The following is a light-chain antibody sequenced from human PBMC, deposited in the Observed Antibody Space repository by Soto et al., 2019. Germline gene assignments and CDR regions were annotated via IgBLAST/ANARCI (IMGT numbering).Light chain of an antibody. CDR1: QSISTC. J-gene: IGKJ2*01. V-gene: IGKV1-39*01. CDR3: QQSYSTPYT. Sequence: DIQMTQSPSSLSASVGDRVTIACRASQSISTCLNWYQQKPGKASKLLIYVASSLQSGVPSRFSGSGSGTDFTLTISSLQPEEFATYYCQQSYSTPYTFGQGTKLEIK. CDR2: VAS.